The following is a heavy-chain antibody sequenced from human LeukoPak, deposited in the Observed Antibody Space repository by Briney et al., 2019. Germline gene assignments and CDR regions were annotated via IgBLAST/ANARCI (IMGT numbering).Heavy chain of an antibody. V-gene: IGHV4-34*01. CDR1: GGSFSGYY. CDR3: ARAEGSMVRGVIADYYYYYYMDV. CDR2: IHHSGST. Sequence: SETLSLTCAVYGGSFSGYYWSWIRQPPGKGLEWIGEIHHSGSTNYNPSLKTRVTISVDTSKNQFSLRLSSVTAADTAVYYCARAEGSMVRGVIADYYYYYYMDVWGKGATVTISS. D-gene: IGHD3-10*01. J-gene: IGHJ6*03.